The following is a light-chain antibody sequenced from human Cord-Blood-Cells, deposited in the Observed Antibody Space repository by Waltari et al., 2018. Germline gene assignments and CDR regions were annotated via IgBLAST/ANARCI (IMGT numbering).Light chain of an antibody. CDR3: NSRDSSGNHYV. J-gene: IGLJ1*01. V-gene: IGLV3-19*01. Sequence: LRSYYASWYQQKPGQAPVLVIYGKNNRPSGIPDRFSGSSSGNTASLTITGAQAEDEADYYCNSRDSSGNHYVFGTGTKVTVL. CDR2: GKN. CDR1: LRSYY.